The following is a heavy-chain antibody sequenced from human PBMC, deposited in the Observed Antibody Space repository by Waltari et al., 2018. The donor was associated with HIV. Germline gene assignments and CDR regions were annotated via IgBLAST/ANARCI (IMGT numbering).Heavy chain of an antibody. CDR2: IGAAGDT. Sequence: EVHLVESGGGLIQPGGSLRLSCAASGFTFNTYDMHWVRQAAGEGLQWVSAIGAAGDTYYSDSVKGRFTISRENAKNSLCLQMNSLRAGDTAVYFCVRVRDSSSGWYIFDYWGQGALVTVSS. J-gene: IGHJ4*02. D-gene: IGHD6-19*01. V-gene: IGHV3-13*04. CDR1: GFTFNTYD. CDR3: VRVRDSSSGWYIFDY.